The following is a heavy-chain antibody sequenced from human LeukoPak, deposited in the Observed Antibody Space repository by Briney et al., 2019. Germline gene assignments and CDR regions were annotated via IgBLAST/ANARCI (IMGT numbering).Heavy chain of an antibody. D-gene: IGHD3-3*01. CDR2: IHYTGTT. Sequence: SETLSLTCTVSSGSISSWYWGWIRQPPGKDLEWIGTIHYTGTTYYNPSLKSRVTILVDPSKNQFSLKLTSVTAADTAVYYCARDSNIARFFLWGQGTLVTVSS. V-gene: IGHV4-39*07. CDR3: ARDSNIARFFL. CDR1: SGSISSWY. J-gene: IGHJ4*02.